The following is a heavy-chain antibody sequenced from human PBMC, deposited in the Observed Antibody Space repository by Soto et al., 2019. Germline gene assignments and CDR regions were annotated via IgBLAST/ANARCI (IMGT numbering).Heavy chain of an antibody. D-gene: IGHD3-10*01. CDR2: INHSGST. CDR1: GGSFSGYY. Sequence: QVQLQQWGAGLLKPSETLSLTCAVYGGSFSGYYWNWIRQPPGKGLEGIGEINHSGSTNYNPSIKRGDTISPDTSHNRYSPKLSSMTAADTAVYYCAGGYGRIFDYWGQGTLVTVSS. CDR3: AGGYGRIFDY. V-gene: IGHV4-34*01. J-gene: IGHJ4*02.